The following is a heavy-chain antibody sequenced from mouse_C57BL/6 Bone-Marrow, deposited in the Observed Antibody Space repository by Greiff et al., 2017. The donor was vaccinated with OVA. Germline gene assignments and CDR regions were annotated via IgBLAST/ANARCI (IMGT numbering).Heavy chain of an antibody. CDR1: GFTFSNYW. CDR3: TKIPTHYYGSSYVFAY. J-gene: IGHJ3*01. Sequence: EVMLVESGGGLVQPGGSMKLSCVASGFTFSNYWMNWVRQSPEKGLEWVAQIRLKSDNYATHYAESVKGRFNISRDDSKSSVYLQMNNLRAEDTGIYYCTKIPTHYYGSSYVFAYWGQGTLVTVSA. D-gene: IGHD1-1*01. CDR2: IRLKSDNYAT. V-gene: IGHV6-3*01.